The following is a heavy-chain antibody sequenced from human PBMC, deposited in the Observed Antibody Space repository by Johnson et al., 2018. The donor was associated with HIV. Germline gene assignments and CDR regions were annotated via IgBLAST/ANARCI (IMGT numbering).Heavy chain of an antibody. CDR2: ISYDGKNK. V-gene: IGHV3-30*18. CDR3: AKANYYVYAVDI. D-gene: IGHD3-22*01. CDR1: GFTFNNYG. Sequence: QVQLVESGGGVVQPGRSLRLSCAASGFTFNNYGMHWVRQAPGKGLAWVAVISYDGKNKYFGDSVKGRFTISRDNSKNTLYLHMNSLRVEDTAVYYCAKANYYVYAVDIWSPGTMVTLSA. J-gene: IGHJ3*02.